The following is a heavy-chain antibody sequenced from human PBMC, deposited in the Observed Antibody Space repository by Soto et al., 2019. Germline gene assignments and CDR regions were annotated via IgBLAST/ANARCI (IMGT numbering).Heavy chain of an antibody. CDR1: GGTFSSYA. CDR2: IIPIFGTA. V-gene: IGHV1-69*06. J-gene: IGHJ5*02. CDR3: ARDRTAGQLELTPGDWFDP. D-gene: IGHD1-1*01. Sequence: SVKVSCKASGGTFSSYAISWVRQAPGQGLEWMGGIIPIFGTANYAQKFQGRVTITADKSTSTAYMELSSLRSEDTAVYYCARDRTAGQLELTPGDWFDPWGQGTLVTVSS.